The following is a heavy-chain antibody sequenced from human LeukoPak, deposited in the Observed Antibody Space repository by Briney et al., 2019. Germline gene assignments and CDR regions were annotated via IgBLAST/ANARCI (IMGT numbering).Heavy chain of an antibody. V-gene: IGHV1-2*02. J-gene: IGHJ3*02. D-gene: IGHD6-6*01. Sequence: AASVKVSCKASGYTFTGYYMHWVRHAPGQGLEWMGWINPNSGGTNYAQKFQGRVTMTRDTSISTAYMELSRLRSDDTAVYYCARDRTSSIPGRGTFDIWGQGTLVTVSS. CDR3: ARDRTSSIPGRGTFDI. CDR1: GYTFTGYY. CDR2: INPNSGGT.